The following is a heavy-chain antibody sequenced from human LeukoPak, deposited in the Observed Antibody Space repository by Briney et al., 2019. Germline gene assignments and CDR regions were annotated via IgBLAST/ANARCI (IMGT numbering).Heavy chain of an antibody. D-gene: IGHD4-17*01. Sequence: ASVKVSCKASGYTFTSYGISWVRQAPGQGLEWMGWISAYNGNTNYAQKLQGRVTMTTDTSTSTAYMELRSLRSDDTAVYYCAREEGVATVTFYYYYGMDVWGQGTTVTVSS. J-gene: IGHJ6*02. CDR3: AREEGVATVTFYYYYGMDV. V-gene: IGHV1-18*01. CDR2: ISAYNGNT. CDR1: GYTFTSYG.